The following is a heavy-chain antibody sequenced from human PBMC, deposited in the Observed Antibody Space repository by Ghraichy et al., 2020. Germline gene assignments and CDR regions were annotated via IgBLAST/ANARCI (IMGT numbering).Heavy chain of an antibody. D-gene: IGHD4-11*01. CDR1: GFTFSSYW. J-gene: IGHJ4*02. CDR3: AICPSDDYPDY. V-gene: IGHV3-7*03. CDR2: IKQDGSEK. Sequence: GGSLRLSCAASGFTFSSYWMSWVRQAPGKGLEWVANIKQDGSEKYYVDSVKGRFTISRDNAKNSLYLQMNSLRAEDTAVYYCAICPSDDYPDYWGQGTLVTVSS.